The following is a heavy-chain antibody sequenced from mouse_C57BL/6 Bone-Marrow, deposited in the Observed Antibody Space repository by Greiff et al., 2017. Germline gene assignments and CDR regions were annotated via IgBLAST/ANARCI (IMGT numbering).Heavy chain of an antibody. V-gene: IGHV5-6*01. Sequence: EVHLVESGGDLVKPGGSLKLSCAASGFTFSIYGMSWVRQTPDKRLEWVATISSGGSYTYYPDSVKGRFTISRDNAKNTLYLQMSSLKSEDTAMYYCARRKRKDYAMDYWGQGTSVTVSS. CDR2: ISSGGSYT. CDR3: ARRKRKDYAMDY. CDR1: GFTFSIYG. J-gene: IGHJ4*01.